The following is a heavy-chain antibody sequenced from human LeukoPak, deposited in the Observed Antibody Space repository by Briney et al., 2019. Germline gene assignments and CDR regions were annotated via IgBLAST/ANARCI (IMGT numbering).Heavy chain of an antibody. CDR3: ARDRYGDFEDY. J-gene: IGHJ4*02. CDR2: ISYSGTP. Sequence: PSETLSLTCNVSGGSINTANYYWTWIRQPPGKGLEWIGYISYSGTPYYNPSLNSRLTISLDTSKSQFSLRLNSVTAADTAMYYCARDRYGDFEDYWGQGTLVTVSS. CDR1: GGSINTANYY. V-gene: IGHV4-30-4*08. D-gene: IGHD4-17*01.